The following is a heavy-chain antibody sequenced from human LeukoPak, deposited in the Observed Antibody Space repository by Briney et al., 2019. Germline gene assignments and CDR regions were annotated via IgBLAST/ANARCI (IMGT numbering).Heavy chain of an antibody. Sequence: GGSLRLSCAASGFTFSGYPIHWVRQAPGKGLEWVAVISYDGSNKYYADSVKGRFTISRDNSKNTLYLQMNSLRAEDTAVYYCAREDEGYCSGGSCYFDYWGQGTLVTVSS. D-gene: IGHD2-15*01. J-gene: IGHJ4*02. CDR1: GFTFSGYP. V-gene: IGHV3-30-3*01. CDR3: AREDEGYCSGGSCYFDY. CDR2: ISYDGSNK.